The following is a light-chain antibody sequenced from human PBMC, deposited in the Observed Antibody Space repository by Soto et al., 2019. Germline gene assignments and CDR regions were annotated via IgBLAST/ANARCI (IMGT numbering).Light chain of an antibody. CDR1: QDISSY. Sequence: AIRMTQSPSSFSASTGDRVTITCRASQDISSYLAWYQQKPGTAPKLLIYAASTLQSGVSSRFSGSGSGTDFTLTITYLQSEDFATYYCQQYYTYPPTFGQGTQVAIK. V-gene: IGKV1-8*01. J-gene: IGKJ1*01. CDR2: AAS. CDR3: QQYYTYPPT.